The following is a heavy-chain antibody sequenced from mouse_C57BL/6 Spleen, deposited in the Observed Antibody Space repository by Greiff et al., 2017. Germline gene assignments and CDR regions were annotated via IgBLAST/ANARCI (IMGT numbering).Heavy chain of an antibody. Sequence: QVQLQQPGAELVRPGTSVKLSCKASGYTFTSYWMHWVKQRPGQGLEWIGVIDPSDSYTNYNQKFKGKATLTVDTSSSTAYMQLSSLTSEDSAVYYCAREGYYGSSSFAYWGQGTLVTVSA. CDR2: IDPSDSYT. V-gene: IGHV1-59*01. CDR3: AREGYYGSSSFAY. D-gene: IGHD1-1*01. CDR1: GYTFTSYW. J-gene: IGHJ3*01.